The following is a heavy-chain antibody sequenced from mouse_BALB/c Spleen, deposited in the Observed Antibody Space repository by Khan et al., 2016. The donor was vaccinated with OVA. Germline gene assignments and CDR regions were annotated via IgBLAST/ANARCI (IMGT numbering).Heavy chain of an antibody. CDR2: IYPYNDDT. CDR1: GYTFTSYV. CDR3: TKNYRYDVYFDY. Sequence: VQLQQPGPELVKPGASVKMSCKASGYTFTSYVMHWLRQKPGQGLEWIGYIYPYNDDTKYNEKFKGKATLTSDKSSSTAYMELSSLTSEDSAVYYCTKNYRYDVYFDYWGQGTTLTVSS. V-gene: IGHV1S136*01. D-gene: IGHD2-14*01. J-gene: IGHJ2*01.